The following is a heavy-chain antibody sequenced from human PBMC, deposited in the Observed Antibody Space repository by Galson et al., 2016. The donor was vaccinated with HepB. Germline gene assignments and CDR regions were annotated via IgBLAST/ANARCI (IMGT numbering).Heavy chain of an antibody. J-gene: IGHJ3*01. Sequence: SLRLSCAASGFTFSTYEMNWVRHAPGKGLQWVSYISTTGGPRYYADSVKGRFTISRDNAKESLYLQMNSLRSDDTGVYYCARGFGAFNLWGRGTMVTVSS. CDR3: ARGFGAFNL. V-gene: IGHV3-48*03. D-gene: IGHD3-10*01. CDR2: ISTTGGPR. CDR1: GFTFSTYE.